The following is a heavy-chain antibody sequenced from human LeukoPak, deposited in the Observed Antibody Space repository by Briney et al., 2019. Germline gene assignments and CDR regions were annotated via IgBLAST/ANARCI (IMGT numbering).Heavy chain of an antibody. J-gene: IGHJ4*02. V-gene: IGHV4-59*08. D-gene: IGHD5-18*01. CDR3: ARHGSRGYGRRGIDY. CDR2: IYYSGST. Sequence: SETLSLTCAVYGGSFSGYYWSWIRQPPGKGLEWIGYIYYSGSTNYNPSLKSRVTISVDTSKNQFSLKLSSVTAADTAVYYCARHGSRGYGRRGIDYWGQGTLVTVSS. CDR1: GGSFSGYY.